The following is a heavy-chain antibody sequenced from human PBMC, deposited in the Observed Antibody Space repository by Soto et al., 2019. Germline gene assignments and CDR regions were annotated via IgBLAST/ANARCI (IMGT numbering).Heavy chain of an antibody. Sequence: FXXYWIGXVRHMPGKGLEWMAIIYPGHSHTRYSPSFQGQVTISADQSIRTAYLQWSSLKASDTAMYYCARPPAIAVAGNYSGQGTLVTVSS. CDR1: FXXYW. CDR3: ARPPAIAVAGNY. V-gene: IGHV5-51*01. J-gene: IGHJ4*02. CDR2: IYPGHSHT. D-gene: IGHD6-19*01.